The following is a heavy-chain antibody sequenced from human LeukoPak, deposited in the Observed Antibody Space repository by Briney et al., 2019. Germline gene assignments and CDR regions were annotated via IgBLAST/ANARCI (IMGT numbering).Heavy chain of an antibody. CDR2: ISSGGDRA. Sequence: GGSLRLSCSGSGFTFSSYTMTWVRQAPGKGLEWVSTISSGGDRAYYADSVKGRFTISRDNSRDTLYLQMHSLRAEDAALYSCATDLVAAATGDEFDIWGQGTVVTVSS. CDR3: ATDLVAAATGDEFDI. J-gene: IGHJ3*02. D-gene: IGHD2-15*01. V-gene: IGHV3-23*01. CDR1: GFTFSSYT.